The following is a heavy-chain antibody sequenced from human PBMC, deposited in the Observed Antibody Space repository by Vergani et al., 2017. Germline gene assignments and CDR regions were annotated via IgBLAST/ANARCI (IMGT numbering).Heavy chain of an antibody. V-gene: IGHV4-59*01. CDR2: IYYSGST. Sequence: QVQLQQWGAGLLKPSETLSLTCTVSGGSISSYYWSWIRQPPGKGLEWIGYIYYSGSTNYNPSLKSRVTISVDTSKNQFSLKLSSVTAADTAVYYCARGTSLAVLDVWGQGTTVTVSS. J-gene: IGHJ6*02. D-gene: IGHD6-6*01. CDR1: GGSISSYY. CDR3: ARGTSLAVLDV.